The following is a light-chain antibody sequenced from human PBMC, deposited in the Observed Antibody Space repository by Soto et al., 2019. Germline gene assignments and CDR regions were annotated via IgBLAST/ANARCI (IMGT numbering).Light chain of an antibody. CDR1: SSDVGAYNY. CDR2: EVT. CDR3: SSYADFNNVV. J-gene: IGLJ1*01. Sequence: QSVLTQPPSASGSPGQSVTISCTGTSSDVGAYNYVSWYQQHPGKAPKLMIYEVTNRPSGVPDRFSASKSGNTASLTVSGLQAEDEADYFCSSYADFNNVVFATGTKVTAL. V-gene: IGLV2-8*01.